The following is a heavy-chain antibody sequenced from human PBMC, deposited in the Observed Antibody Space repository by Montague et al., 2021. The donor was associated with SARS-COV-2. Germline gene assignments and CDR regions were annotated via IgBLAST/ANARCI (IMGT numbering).Heavy chain of an antibody. D-gene: IGHD5-18*01. J-gene: IGHJ6*02. Sequence: PALVKPTQTLTLTCTFSGFSLSTSGMCVSWIRQPPGKALEWLALIDWDDEKYYSTSMKTRRTISKDTSKNQVVLTMTNMDPVDTATYYCERIPVSGTAMDQYYYYYGMDVWGQGTTVTVSS. CDR3: ERIPVSGTAMDQYYYYYGMDV. CDR2: IDWDDEK. V-gene: IGHV2-70*01. CDR1: GFSLSTSGMC.